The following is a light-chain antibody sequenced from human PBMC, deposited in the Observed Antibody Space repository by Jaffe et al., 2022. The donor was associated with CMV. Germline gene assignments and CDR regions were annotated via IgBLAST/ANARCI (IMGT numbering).Light chain of an antibody. CDR2: QDT. Sequence: SYELTQSPSVSVSPGQTASITCSGDKLGDKYACWYQQKPGQSPVLVIYQDTERPSGIPERFYGSNSGNTATLTISGTQPMDEADYYCQAWDSSEVVFGGGTRLTVL. J-gene: IGLJ2*01. V-gene: IGLV3-1*01. CDR1: KLGDKY. CDR3: QAWDSSEVV.